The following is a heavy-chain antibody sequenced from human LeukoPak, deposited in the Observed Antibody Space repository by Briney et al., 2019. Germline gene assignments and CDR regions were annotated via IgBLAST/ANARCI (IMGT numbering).Heavy chain of an antibody. CDR2: ITGGADST. J-gene: IGHJ4*02. V-gene: IGHV3-23*01. CDR3: AKDHYWDYFRGADY. D-gene: IGHD2/OR15-2a*01. CDR1: GFTFRNYA. Sequence: GGSLRLSCAGTGFTFRNYAINWVRRAPGKGLEWVSSITGGADSTYLADSVKGRFTISRDNSKNTLYLQMNSLRAEDTAVYYCAKDHYWDYFRGADYWGQGTLVTASS.